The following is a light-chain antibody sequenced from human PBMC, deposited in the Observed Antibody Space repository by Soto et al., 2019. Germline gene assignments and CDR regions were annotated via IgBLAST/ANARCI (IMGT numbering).Light chain of an antibody. CDR1: QGISSS. V-gene: IGKV1-9*01. CDR2: AAS. J-gene: IGKJ4*01. Sequence: DIQLTQSPSFLSASVGDRVTITCRASQGISSSLAWYQQKPGKAPKLLIYAASTLQSGFPSRFSGSGSGTEFTLTISSLQPEDFATYYCQQLNGYPLTFGGGTKVEI. CDR3: QQLNGYPLT.